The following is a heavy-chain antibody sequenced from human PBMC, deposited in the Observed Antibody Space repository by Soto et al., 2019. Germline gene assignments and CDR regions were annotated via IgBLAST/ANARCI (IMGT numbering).Heavy chain of an antibody. CDR3: ASEHYYDSSDGLDP. CDR1: GYTFTYRY. D-gene: IGHD3-22*01. CDR2: ITPFNGNT. Sequence: GASVKVSCKASGYTFTYRYLHWVRQAPGQALEWMGWITPFNGNTNYAQKFQDRVTITRDRSMSTAYMELSSLRSEDTAMYYCASEHYYDSSDGLDPWGQGTLVTVSS. V-gene: IGHV1-45*02. J-gene: IGHJ5*02.